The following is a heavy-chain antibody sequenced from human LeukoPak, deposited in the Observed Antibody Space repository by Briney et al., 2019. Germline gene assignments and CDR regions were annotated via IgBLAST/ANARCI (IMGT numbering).Heavy chain of an antibody. CDR1: GGSFSGYY. Sequence: SKTLSLTCAVYGGSFSGYYWSWIRQPPGKGLEWIGEINHSGSTNYNPSLKSRVTISVDTSKNHFSLRLSSVTAADTAVYYCARDREVGATGYYFDYWGQGTLVTVSS. V-gene: IGHV4-34*01. CDR2: INHSGST. J-gene: IGHJ4*02. D-gene: IGHD1-26*01. CDR3: ARDREVGATGYYFDY.